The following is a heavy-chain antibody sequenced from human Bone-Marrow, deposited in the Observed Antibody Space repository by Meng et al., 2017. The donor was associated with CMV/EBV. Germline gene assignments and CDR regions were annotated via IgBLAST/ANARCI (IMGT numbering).Heavy chain of an antibody. J-gene: IGHJ4*02. CDR1: GFSFSNYW. CDR2: IDTDGSTI. CDR3: ARDLSGERDY. V-gene: IGHV3-74*01. D-gene: IGHD1-26*01. Sequence: QLVESGGRLFQPGGSLGLCCAASGFSFSNYWMHWVRQVPGKGLVWVSRIDTDGSTINYADSVKGRFTISRDNTKNTLYLQMNSLRAEDTAIYYCARDLSGERDYWGQGTLVTVSS.